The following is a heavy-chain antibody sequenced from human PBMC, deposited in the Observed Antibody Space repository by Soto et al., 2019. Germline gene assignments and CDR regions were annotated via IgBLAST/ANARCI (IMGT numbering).Heavy chain of an antibody. CDR3: ARVCGGDCHYGMDV. Sequence: QVQLQESGPGLVKPSQTLSLTCTVSGGSISSGGYYWTWIRQHPGKGLEWIGYIYYSGSTYYNPSLKSRGTMSVDTSKIQFSLKLSSVTAADTAVYYCARVCGGDCHYGMDVWGQGTTVTVSS. J-gene: IGHJ6*02. D-gene: IGHD2-21*02. V-gene: IGHV4-31*03. CDR2: IYYSGST. CDR1: GGSISSGGYY.